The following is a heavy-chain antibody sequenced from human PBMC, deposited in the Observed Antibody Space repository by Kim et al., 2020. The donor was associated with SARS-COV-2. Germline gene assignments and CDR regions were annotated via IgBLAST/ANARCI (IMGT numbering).Heavy chain of an antibody. J-gene: IGHJ4*02. D-gene: IGHD2-2*02. V-gene: IGHV3-23*01. Sequence: SGKGRFTISRDNSKNTLYLQMNSLRAEDTAVYYCAKEKDIVVVPAAIINYWGQGTLVTVSS. CDR3: AKEKDIVVVPAAIINY.